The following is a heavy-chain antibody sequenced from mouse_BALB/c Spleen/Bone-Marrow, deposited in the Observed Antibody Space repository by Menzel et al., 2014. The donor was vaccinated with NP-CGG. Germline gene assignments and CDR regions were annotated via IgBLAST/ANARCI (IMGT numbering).Heavy chain of an antibody. CDR3: ARPDYYGYLNY. Sequence: EVKLMESGGGLVQPGGSLELSCAASGFDFSRYWMSWVRQAPGKGLEWIGEINPDSRTINYSPSLKDKFIISRDNAKNTLYLRLNKMRSEDTALYYCARPDYYGYLNYWGQGTTLTVSS. V-gene: IGHV4-1*02. CDR2: INPDSRTI. CDR1: GFDFSRYW. D-gene: IGHD1-1*01. J-gene: IGHJ2*01.